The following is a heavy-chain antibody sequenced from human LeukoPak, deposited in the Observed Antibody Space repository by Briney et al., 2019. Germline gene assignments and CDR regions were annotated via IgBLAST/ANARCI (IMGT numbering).Heavy chain of an antibody. CDR3: ARHAGYSSGWYQELDY. J-gene: IGHJ4*02. V-gene: IGHV4-59*01. CDR1: VGSISSYH. D-gene: IGHD6-19*01. Sequence: SETLSLTCTVSVGSISSYHWSWIRQPPGKGLEWLGYIYYSGSTNYNPSLKSRVTISVDTSKNQFSLKLSSVTAADTAVYYCARHAGYSSGWYQELDYWGQGTLVTVSS. CDR2: IYYSGST.